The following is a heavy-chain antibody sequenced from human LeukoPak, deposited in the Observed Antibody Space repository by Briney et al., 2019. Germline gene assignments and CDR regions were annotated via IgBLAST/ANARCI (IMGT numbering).Heavy chain of an antibody. V-gene: IGHV1-2*02. J-gene: IGHJ4*02. CDR3: ARVDDSGWYILRDY. Sequence: ASVKVSCKASGYTFTGYYMHWVRQAPGKGLEWMGWINPNSGGTNYAQKFQGRVTMTRDTSISTAYMELSRLRSDDTAVYYCARVDDSGWYILRDYWGQGTLVTVSS. CDR1: GYTFTGYY. D-gene: IGHD6-19*01. CDR2: INPNSGGT.